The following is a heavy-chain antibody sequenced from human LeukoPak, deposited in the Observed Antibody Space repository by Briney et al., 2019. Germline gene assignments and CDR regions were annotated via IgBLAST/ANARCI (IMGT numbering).Heavy chain of an antibody. CDR3: ARDLMQTTVTTDYFDY. CDR1: GFTFSSYA. Sequence: GRSLRLSCAASGFTFSSYAMHWVRQAPGKGLEWVAVISYDGSNKYYADSVKGRFTISRDNSKNTLYLQMNSLRAGDTAVYYCARDLMQTTVTTDYFDYWGQGTLVTVSS. D-gene: IGHD4-17*01. CDR2: ISYDGSNK. V-gene: IGHV3-30-3*01. J-gene: IGHJ4*02.